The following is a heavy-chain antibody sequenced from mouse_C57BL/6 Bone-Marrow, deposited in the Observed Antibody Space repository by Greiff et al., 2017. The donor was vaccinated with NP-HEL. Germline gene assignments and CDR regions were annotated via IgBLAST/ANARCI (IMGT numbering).Heavy chain of an antibody. CDR3: ARDSNYSWFAY. V-gene: IGHV1-69*01. CDR1: GYTFTSYW. D-gene: IGHD2-5*01. CDR2: IDPSDSYT. Sequence: VKLQQPGAELVMPGASVKLSCKASGYTFTSYWMHWVKQRPGQGLEWIGEIDPSDSYTNYNQKFKGKSTLTVDKSSSTAYMQLSSLTSEDSAVYYCARDSNYSWFAYWGQGTLVTVSA. J-gene: IGHJ3*01.